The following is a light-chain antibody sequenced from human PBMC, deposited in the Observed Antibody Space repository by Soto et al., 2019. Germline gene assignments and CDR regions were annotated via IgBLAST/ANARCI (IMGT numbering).Light chain of an antibody. CDR1: SSDIGAYNF. CDR3: TSWRTSTTMI. Sequence: QSALTQPASVSGSPGQSITISCTGTSSDIGAYNFVSWYQQHPGKAPQLMLYDVDIRPSGVSNRFSGSKSGNTASLTISGLQAEDEADYYCTSWRTSTTMIFGGGTKLTVL. CDR2: DVD. J-gene: IGLJ2*01. V-gene: IGLV2-14*03.